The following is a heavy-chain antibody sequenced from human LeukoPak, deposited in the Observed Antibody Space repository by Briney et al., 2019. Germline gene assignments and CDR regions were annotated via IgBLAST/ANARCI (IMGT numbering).Heavy chain of an antibody. D-gene: IGHD3-10*01. CDR1: GYTFISNP. V-gene: IGHV1-3*04. CDR2: INTVNGDT. J-gene: IGHJ4*02. Sequence: ASVKVSCKASGYTFISNPMYWMRQAPGQGLEWMGWINTVNGDTKCSQNFQGRITITRDTSASTAYMELSGLGSEDTAVYYCARKNYFASGSYSDFDFWGQGTLVTVSS. CDR3: ARKNYFASGSYSDFDF.